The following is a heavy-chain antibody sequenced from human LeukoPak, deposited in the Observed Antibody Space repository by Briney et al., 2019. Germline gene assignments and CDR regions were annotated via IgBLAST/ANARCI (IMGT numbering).Heavy chain of an antibody. V-gene: IGHV3-49*04. CDR2: IRSQAYGGTI. Sequence: PGGSLRLSCTGSGFTFGHYALAWVRQAPGKGLEWLGFIRSQAYGGTIEYAASVKGRFFISRDNSKSIADLQINSLKTEDTAVYYCARGGDFGVPAPLGIDAFDIWGQGTMVTVSS. CDR3: ARGGDFGVPAPLGIDAFDI. D-gene: IGHD2-2*01. J-gene: IGHJ3*02. CDR1: GFTFGHYA.